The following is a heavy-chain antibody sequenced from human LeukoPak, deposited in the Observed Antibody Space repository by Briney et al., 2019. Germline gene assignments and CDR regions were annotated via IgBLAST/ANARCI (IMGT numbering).Heavy chain of an antibody. Sequence: SETLSLTCTVSGYSISSGYYWGWIRQPPGKGLEWIGSIYHSGSTYYNPSLKSRVTISVDTSKNQFSLKLSSGTAADTAVYYCARGEYSSSSGSNWGQGTLVTVSS. D-gene: IGHD6-6*01. V-gene: IGHV4-38-2*02. CDR2: IYHSGST. CDR3: ARGEYSSSSGSN. CDR1: GYSISSGYY. J-gene: IGHJ4*02.